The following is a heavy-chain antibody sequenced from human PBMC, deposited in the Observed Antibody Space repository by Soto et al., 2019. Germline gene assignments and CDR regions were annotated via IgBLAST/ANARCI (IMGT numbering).Heavy chain of an antibody. V-gene: IGHV4-59*01. D-gene: IGHD4-17*01. CDR2: ISYSGST. Sequence: SETLSLTCTVSGASITTYYWIWIRQPPGKGLEWIGYISYSGSTDYNPSLKSRVTISFDASKNQISLQVRSATAADAAVYYCARRYGASFDYWGQGTLVTVSS. CDR3: ARRYGASFDY. CDR1: GASITTYY. J-gene: IGHJ4*02.